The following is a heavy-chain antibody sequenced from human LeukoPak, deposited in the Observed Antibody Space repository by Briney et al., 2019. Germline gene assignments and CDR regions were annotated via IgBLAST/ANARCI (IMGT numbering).Heavy chain of an antibody. Sequence: ASVKVSCKASGYTFTSYAISWVRQAPGQGLEWMGRISAYNGNTCYAQRLQGRVTMTTDTSTSTAYMELRSLRSDDTAVYYCARAGDHYDILTGYYAFDYWGQGTLVTVSS. D-gene: IGHD3-9*01. CDR1: GYTFTSYA. CDR3: ARAGDHYDILTGYYAFDY. J-gene: IGHJ4*02. V-gene: IGHV1-18*01. CDR2: ISAYNGNT.